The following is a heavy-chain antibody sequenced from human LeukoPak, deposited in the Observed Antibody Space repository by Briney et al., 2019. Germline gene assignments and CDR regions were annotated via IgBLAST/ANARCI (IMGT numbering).Heavy chain of an antibody. CDR3: ARRMNYDILTGKYYFDY. CDR2: IYPGDSDT. CDR1: GYSFTSYW. Sequence: GESLRISCKGSGYSFTSYWIGWVRQMPGKGLEWMGIIYPGDSDTRYSPSFQGQVTMSADKSISTAYLQWSSLKASDSAMYYCARRMNYDILTGKYYFDYWGQGTLVTVSS. V-gene: IGHV5-51*01. D-gene: IGHD3-9*01. J-gene: IGHJ4*02.